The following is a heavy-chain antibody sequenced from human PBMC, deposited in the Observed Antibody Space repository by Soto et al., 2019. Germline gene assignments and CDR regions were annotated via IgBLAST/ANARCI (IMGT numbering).Heavy chain of an antibody. CDR1: GGSFSGYY. CDR2: INHSGST. D-gene: IGHD3-16*02. V-gene: IGHV4-34*01. Sequence: PSETLSLTCAVYGGSFSGYYWSWIRQPPGKGLEWIGEINHSGSTNYNPSLKSRVTISVDTSKNQFSLKLSSVTAADTAVYYCARPLHLGELSLYGYWGQGTLVTVSS. J-gene: IGHJ4*02. CDR3: ARPLHLGELSLYGY.